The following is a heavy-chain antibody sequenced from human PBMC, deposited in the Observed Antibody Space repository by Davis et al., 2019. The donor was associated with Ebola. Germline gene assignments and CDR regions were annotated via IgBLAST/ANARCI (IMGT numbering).Heavy chain of an antibody. CDR2: IYSGGST. Sequence: VGSLRLSSAASGFIVSSNYMSWVRQAPGKGLEWVSVIYSGGSTYYADSVKGRFTISRDNSKNTLYLQMNSLRAEDTAVYYCARGQQQLVPNYGMDVWGQGTTVTVSS. D-gene: IGHD6-13*01. CDR3: ARGQQQLVPNYGMDV. CDR1: GFIVSSNY. J-gene: IGHJ6*02. V-gene: IGHV3-53*01.